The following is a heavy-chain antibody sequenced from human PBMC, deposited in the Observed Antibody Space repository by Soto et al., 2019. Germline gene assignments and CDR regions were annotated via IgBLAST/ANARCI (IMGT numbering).Heavy chain of an antibody. CDR1: GGSISSGGYY. J-gene: IGHJ4*02. V-gene: IGHV4-31*03. CDR2: IYYSGST. D-gene: IGHD1-26*01. Sequence: SETLSLTCTVSGGSISSGGYYWSWIRQHPGKGLEWIGYIYYSGSTYYNPSLKSRVTISVDTSKNQFSLKLSSVTAADTAVYYCEREGSSIVGATTVDYWGQGTLVTVSS. CDR3: EREGSSIVGATTVDY.